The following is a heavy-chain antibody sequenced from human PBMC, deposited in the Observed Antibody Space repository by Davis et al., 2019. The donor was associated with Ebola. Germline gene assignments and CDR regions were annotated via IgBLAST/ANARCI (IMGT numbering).Heavy chain of an antibody. V-gene: IGHV3-23*01. CDR2: ISGSGGST. CDR3: AKDSYVGSGGYYYYGMDV. Sequence: GGSLRLSCTDSVITFSSYAMTWVRQAPGKGLEWVSAISGSGGSTYYADSVKGRFAISRDNSRGTLYLQMNSLRVEDSAVYYCAKDSYVGSGGYYYYGMDVWGQGTTVTVSS. J-gene: IGHJ6*02. CDR1: VITFSSYA. D-gene: IGHD3-10*01.